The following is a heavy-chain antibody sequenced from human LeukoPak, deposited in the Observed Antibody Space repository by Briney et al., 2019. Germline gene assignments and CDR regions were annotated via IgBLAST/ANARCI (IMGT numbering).Heavy chain of an antibody. D-gene: IGHD5-18*01. CDR2: IYYSGST. CDR3: ARHTTMVHFDY. J-gene: IGHJ4*02. V-gene: IGHV4-59*01. Sequence: SETLSLTSTVSGGSISSYYWSWIRQPPGKGLERIGYIYYSGSTNYNPSLESRVTISVDTSKNQFSLKLSSVTAADTAVYYCARHTTMVHFDYWGPGTLVTVSS. CDR1: GGSISSYY.